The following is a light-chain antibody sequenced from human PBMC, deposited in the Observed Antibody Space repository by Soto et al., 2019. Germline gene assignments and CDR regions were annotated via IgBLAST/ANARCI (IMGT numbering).Light chain of an antibody. CDR2: GAS. Sequence: PGERATLSCRASQSVSSSSLAWYQQKPGQAPRLLIYGASSRATGIPDRFSGSGSGTDFTLTISRLDPEDFAVYYCQQYGRSSLTFGPGTKVHIK. V-gene: IGKV3-20*01. J-gene: IGKJ3*01. CDR3: QQYGRSSLT. CDR1: QSVSSSS.